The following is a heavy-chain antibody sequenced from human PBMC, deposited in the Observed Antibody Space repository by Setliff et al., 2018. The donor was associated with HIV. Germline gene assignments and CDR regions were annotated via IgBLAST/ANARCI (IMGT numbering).Heavy chain of an antibody. D-gene: IGHD3-9*01. CDR2: ITVSGNT. CDR1: GASISSYY. V-gene: IGHV4-59*01. CDR3: ARETQQSYNIVTGYNYYYGIDV. Sequence: TSETLSLTCNVSGASISSYYWTWIRQSPGNRLEWLGYITVSGNTNYNPSLRRRVTISADTSKNQVSLRLRSVTAADTAVYYCARETQQSYNIVTGYNYYYGIDVWGQGTTVTVSS. J-gene: IGHJ6*02.